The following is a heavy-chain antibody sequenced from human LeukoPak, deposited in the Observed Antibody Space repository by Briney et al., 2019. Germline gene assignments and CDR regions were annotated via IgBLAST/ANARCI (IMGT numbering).Heavy chain of an antibody. V-gene: IGHV3-7*01. J-gene: IGHJ4*02. CDR1: GFTFYSNW. Sequence: GGSLRLSCAAYGFTFYSNWMSWVRQAPGKGLEWVAKIKQDGSEKYYVGSVKGRFRIARDNAKNSLYRQMNSLRVEDTGVYYCAKGGLSRNIVAFDYWGQGTLVSVSS. D-gene: IGHD5-12*01. CDR2: IKQDGSEK. CDR3: AKGGLSRNIVAFDY.